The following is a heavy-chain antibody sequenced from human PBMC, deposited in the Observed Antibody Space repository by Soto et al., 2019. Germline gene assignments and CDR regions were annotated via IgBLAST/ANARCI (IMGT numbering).Heavy chain of an antibody. Sequence: ASVKVSCKASGYTFNSYGITWVRQAPGQGLEWMGWISAYKAHTNYAQKLQGRVTMTTDTSTSTAYMELTSLESDDTAVYYCARDPLSSFAMDVWGQGTTVTVSS. J-gene: IGHJ6*02. D-gene: IGHD3-10*02. CDR1: GYTFNSYG. CDR2: ISAYKAHT. CDR3: ARDPLSSFAMDV. V-gene: IGHV1-18*01.